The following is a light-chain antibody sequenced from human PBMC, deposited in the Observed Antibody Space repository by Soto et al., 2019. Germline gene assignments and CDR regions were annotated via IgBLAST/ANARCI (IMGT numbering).Light chain of an antibody. V-gene: IGKV3-11*01. CDR2: DAS. CDR1: QSVSSY. CDR3: QQRSNWPT. J-gene: IGKJ1*01. Sequence: EIVLTQSPATLSLSPGERATLSCRASQSVSSYLAWYQQKHGQAPRLLIYDASNRATGIPARFSGSGSGTDFTLTISSLEPEDFAVYYCQQRSNWPTFGQGTKVDIK.